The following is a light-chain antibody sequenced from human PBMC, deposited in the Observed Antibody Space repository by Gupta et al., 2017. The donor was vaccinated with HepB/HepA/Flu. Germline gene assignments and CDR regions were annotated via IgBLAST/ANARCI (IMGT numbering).Light chain of an antibody. Sequence: AIQMTQSPSSLSASVGDRVTITCRASQGIRNDLGWYQQKPGKAPELLIYSASSLQSGVPSRFSGSGSGTDFTLTISSLQPEDFATYYCLQDYNYPWTFGQGTKVEIK. J-gene: IGKJ1*01. CDR1: QGIRND. CDR2: SAS. V-gene: IGKV1-6*01. CDR3: LQDYNYPWT.